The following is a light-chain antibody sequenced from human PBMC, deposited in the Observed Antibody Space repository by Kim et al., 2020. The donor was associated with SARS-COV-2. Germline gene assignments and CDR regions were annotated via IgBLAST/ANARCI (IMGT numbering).Light chain of an antibody. CDR2: AAS. CDR3: LQSYISPYT. Sequence: DIQMTQSPSSLSAFVGDRVTITCRASQTISNYLSWYQQKPGKAPKLLIYAASDLQSGVSSVFSGSGSGTDFTLTISSLRPEDFATYYCLQSYISPYTFGQGTKLEI. J-gene: IGKJ2*01. V-gene: IGKV1-39*01. CDR1: QTISNY.